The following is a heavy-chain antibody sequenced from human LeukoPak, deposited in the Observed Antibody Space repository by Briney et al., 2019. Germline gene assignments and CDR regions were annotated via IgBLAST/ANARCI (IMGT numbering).Heavy chain of an antibody. V-gene: IGHV3-30-3*01. J-gene: IGHJ4*02. CDR3: ARGHLAVADSGAFDY. CDR1: GFTFSSYA. Sequence: GGSLRLSCAASGFTFSSYAMRWVRQAPGKGLEWVAVISYDGSNKYYADSVKGRFTISRDNSKNTLYLQMNSLRAEDTAVYYCARGHLAVADSGAFDYWGQGTLVTVSS. CDR2: ISYDGSNK. D-gene: IGHD6-19*01.